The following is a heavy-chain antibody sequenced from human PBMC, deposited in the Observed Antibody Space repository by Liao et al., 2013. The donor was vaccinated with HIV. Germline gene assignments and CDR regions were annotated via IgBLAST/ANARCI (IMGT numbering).Heavy chain of an antibody. D-gene: IGHD2-2*01. CDR1: GGSISSGTYY. Sequence: QVQLQESGPGLVKPSQTLSLTCTVSGGSISSGTYYWSWIRQPAGKGLEWIGRIYTSGSTNYNPSLKSRVTISVDTSKNQFSLKLSSVTAADTAVYYCARDLAAVPAANAFDIWGQGTMVTVSS. V-gene: IGHV4-61*02. J-gene: IGHJ3*02. CDR3: ARDLAAVPAANAFDI. CDR2: IYTSGST.